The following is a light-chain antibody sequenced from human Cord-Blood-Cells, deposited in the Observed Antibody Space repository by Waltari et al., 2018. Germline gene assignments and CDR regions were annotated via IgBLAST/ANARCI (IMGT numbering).Light chain of an antibody. CDR3: MQALQPPV. J-gene: IGKJ4*01. Sequence: DSVMTQSPLSLPVTPVGPASVDCRSSKSLLHSNGYNYLDWYLQKPGQSPQVLIYWGSDRAPGVPDRFNGSGSGTDFTLKISRVEAEDVGVYYCMQALQPPVFGGGTKVEIK. CDR1: KSLLHSNGYNY. CDR2: WGS. V-gene: IGKV2-28*01.